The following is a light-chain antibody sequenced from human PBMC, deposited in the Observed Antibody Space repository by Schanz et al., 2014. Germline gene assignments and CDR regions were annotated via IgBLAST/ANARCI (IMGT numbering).Light chain of an antibody. V-gene: IGLV1-44*01. Sequence: QSVLTQPPSASGTPGQRVTISCSGSSSNIGRNSVNWYQLLPGTAPKLLIYSTRHRPSGIPDRFSGSKSGTSASLAISGLQSEDEGDYYCATWGESVNGPVFGGGTKLTVL. CDR1: SSNIGRNS. J-gene: IGLJ2*01. CDR3: ATWGESVNGPV. CDR2: STR.